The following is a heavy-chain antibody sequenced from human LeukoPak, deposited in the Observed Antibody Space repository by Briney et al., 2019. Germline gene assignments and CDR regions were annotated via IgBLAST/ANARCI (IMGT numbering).Heavy chain of an antibody. Sequence: GGSLRLSCATSKFTFSNYGMHWVRQAPGKGLEWVAFIRHDGSNKYNADSVKGRFTISRDNSKNTLFLQMNSLRVEDTAVYYCARDSPSDYWGQGTLVTVSS. V-gene: IGHV3-30*02. J-gene: IGHJ4*02. CDR1: KFTFSNYG. CDR2: IRHDGSNK. CDR3: ARDSPSDY.